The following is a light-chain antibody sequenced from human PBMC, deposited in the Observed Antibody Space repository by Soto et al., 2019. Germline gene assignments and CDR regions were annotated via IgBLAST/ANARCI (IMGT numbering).Light chain of an antibody. Sequence: QSALTQPASVSGSPGQSITISCTGTSSDVGGYNYVSWYQQHPGKAPKLMIYEVSNRPSGVSNRFSGSKSGNTASLTISGLQAEDEADYYCSSYTRSSIGVFGGGTKLTVL. CDR1: SSDVGGYNY. V-gene: IGLV2-14*01. J-gene: IGLJ2*01. CDR2: EVS. CDR3: SSYTRSSIGV.